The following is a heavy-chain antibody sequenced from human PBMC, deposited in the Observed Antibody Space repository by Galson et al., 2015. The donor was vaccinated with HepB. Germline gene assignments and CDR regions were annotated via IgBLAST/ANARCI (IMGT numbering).Heavy chain of an antibody. CDR1: GYTFTGYY. Sequence: SVKVSCKASGYTFTGYYMHWVRQAPGQGLEWMGWINPNSGGTNYAQKFQGRVTMTRDTSISTAYMELSRLRSDDTAVYYCARDLEYSGYDFYYYYYYMDVWGKGTTATVSS. J-gene: IGHJ6*03. D-gene: IGHD5-12*01. CDR2: INPNSGGT. V-gene: IGHV1-2*02. CDR3: ARDLEYSGYDFYYYYYYMDV.